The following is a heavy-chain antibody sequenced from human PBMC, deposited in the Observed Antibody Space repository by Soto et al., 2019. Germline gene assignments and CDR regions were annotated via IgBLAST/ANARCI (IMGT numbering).Heavy chain of an antibody. CDR3: ARDVFCGGAPACPDMDV. V-gene: IGHV1-18*04. CDR1: GYTFSGYS. J-gene: IGHJ6*02. D-gene: IGHD2-21*01. CDR2: ISGYNGNT. Sequence: AASVKVSCKASGYTFSGYSITWVRQAPGQGLEWMGRISGYNGNTNYARTLRDRLTLTTDTSTSTAYMELRSLTSDDTAVYYCARDVFCGGAPACPDMDVWGQGTTVT.